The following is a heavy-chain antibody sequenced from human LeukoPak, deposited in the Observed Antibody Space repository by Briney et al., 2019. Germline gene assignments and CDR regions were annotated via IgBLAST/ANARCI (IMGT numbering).Heavy chain of an antibody. CDR3: ARAAQGYDFWNH. CDR2: IYSGGST. J-gene: IGHJ5*02. CDR1: GFTVSSNY. V-gene: IGHV3-66*02. D-gene: IGHD3-3*01. Sequence: GGSLRLSCAASGFTVSSNYMSWVRQAPGKGLEWVSVIYSGGSTYYADSVKGRFTISRDNSKNTLYLQMNSLRAEDTAVYYCARAAQGYDFWNHWGQGTLVTVSS.